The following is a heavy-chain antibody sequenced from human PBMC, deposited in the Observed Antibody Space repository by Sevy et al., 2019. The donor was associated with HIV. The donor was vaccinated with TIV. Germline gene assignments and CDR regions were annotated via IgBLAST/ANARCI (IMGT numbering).Heavy chain of an antibody. V-gene: IGHV3-23*01. J-gene: IGHJ4*02. CDR1: GFTFSKYS. D-gene: IGHD2-8*01. CDR3: AREGCTKPHDY. Sequence: GGSLRLSCAASGFTFSKYSMSWVRQPPGKGLEWVSTLSFGCGEINYADSGKGRFTISMDNSKSSVYLQMNNLRPEDTAVYYCAREGCTKPHDYWGQGTLVTVSS. CDR2: LSFGCGEI.